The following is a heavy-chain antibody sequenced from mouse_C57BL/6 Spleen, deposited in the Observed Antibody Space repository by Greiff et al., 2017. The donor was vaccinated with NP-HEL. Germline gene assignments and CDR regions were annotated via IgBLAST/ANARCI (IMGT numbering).Heavy chain of an antibody. V-gene: IGHV7-3*01. J-gene: IGHJ3*01. Sequence: EVQLVESGGGLVQPGGSLSLSCAASGFTFTDYYMSWVRQPPGKALEWLGFIRNKANGYTTEYSASVKGRFTISRDNSQSILYLQMNALRAEDSATYYCASPNNQTGTDWFAYWGQGTLVTVSA. CDR3: ASPNNQTGTDWFAY. D-gene: IGHD4-1*01. CDR1: GFTFTDYY. CDR2: IRNKANGYTT.